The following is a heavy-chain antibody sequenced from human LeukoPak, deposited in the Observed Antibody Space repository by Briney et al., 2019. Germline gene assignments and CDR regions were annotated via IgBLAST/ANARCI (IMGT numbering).Heavy chain of an antibody. Sequence: PSETLSLTCAVYGGSFSGYYWSWIRQPPGKGLEWIGEINHSGSTNYNPSLKSRVTISVDTSKNQFSLKLSSVTAADTAVYYCTRERGYCSGGSCYFFSDYWGQGTLVTVSS. V-gene: IGHV4-34*01. CDR2: INHSGST. CDR1: GGSFSGYY. CDR3: TRERGYCSGGSCYFFSDY. D-gene: IGHD2-15*01. J-gene: IGHJ4*02.